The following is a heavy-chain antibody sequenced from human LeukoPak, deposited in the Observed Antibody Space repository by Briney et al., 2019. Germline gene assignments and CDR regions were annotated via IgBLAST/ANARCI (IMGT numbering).Heavy chain of an antibody. D-gene: IGHD3-10*01. CDR1: GYSFTSYG. Sequence: EASVKVSCKASGYSFTSYGISWVRQAPGQGLEWLGWISAYNGNTNYAQKLQGRVTMTTDTSTSTAYMELRSLRSDGTAVYYCAGDTAVLLWFGESLGHWGEGTLVTVSS. CDR3: AGDTAVLLWFGESLGH. V-gene: IGHV1-18*04. CDR2: ISAYNGNT. J-gene: IGHJ4*02.